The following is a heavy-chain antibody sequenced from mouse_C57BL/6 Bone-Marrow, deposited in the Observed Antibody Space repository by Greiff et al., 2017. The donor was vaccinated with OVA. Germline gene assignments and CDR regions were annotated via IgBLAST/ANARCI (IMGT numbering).Heavy chain of an antibody. Sequence: QVQLQQPGAELVMPGASVKLFCKASGYTFTSYWMHWVKQRPGQGLEWIGEIDPSDSYTNYNQKFKGKSTLTVDKSSSTAYMQLSSLTSEDSAVYYCARGGVIYGGFAYWGQGTLVTVSA. V-gene: IGHV1-69*01. D-gene: IGHD1-1*01. CDR3: ARGGVIYGGFAY. CDR1: GYTFTSYW. J-gene: IGHJ3*01. CDR2: IDPSDSYT.